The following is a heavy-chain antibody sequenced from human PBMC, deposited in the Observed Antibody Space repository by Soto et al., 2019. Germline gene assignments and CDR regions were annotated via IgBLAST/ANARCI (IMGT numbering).Heavy chain of an antibody. CDR3: ARGVSCSGGSCYSDYYYYMDV. CDR2: NYYSGST. CDR1: CGSTRSGGYY. Sequence: PSETLSPTCTVSCGSTRSGGYYLSRLRQHPGKGLELIGYNYYSGSTYYNPSLKSRVTISVYTSKNQFALKLSSVTAADTAVYYCARGVSCSGGSCYSDYYYYMDVWGKGTTVTVSS. V-gene: IGHV4-31*03. J-gene: IGHJ6*03. D-gene: IGHD2-15*01.